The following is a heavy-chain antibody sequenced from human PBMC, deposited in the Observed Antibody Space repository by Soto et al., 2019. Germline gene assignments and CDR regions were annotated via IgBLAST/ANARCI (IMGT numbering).Heavy chain of an antibody. CDR3: AKAETYDFWSGLHFDY. CDR2: ISGSGGST. V-gene: IGHV3-23*01. Sequence: GGSLRLSCVASGVTFSSFAMSWVRQAPGKGLEWVSTISGSGGSTYYADSVKGRLTISRDNSENTLSLHINSLRAEDTAVYYCAKAETYDFWSGLHFDYWGQGTLVTVSS. CDR1: GVTFSSFA. J-gene: IGHJ4*02. D-gene: IGHD3-3*01.